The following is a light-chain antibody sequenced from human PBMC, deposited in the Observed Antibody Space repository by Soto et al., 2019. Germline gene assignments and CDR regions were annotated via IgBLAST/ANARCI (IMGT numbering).Light chain of an antibody. CDR3: QKYNSAPRT. V-gene: IGKV1-27*01. CDR2: AAS. CDR1: QGLSNF. Sequence: DIQMTQSPSSLSASVGDRVTITCRASQGLSNFLAWYQQKPGKDPKILMYAASTLQSGVPSRFSGRGSGTDFTLTISSLEPEDVATYYCQKYNSAPRTFGRGTKVEIK. J-gene: IGKJ1*01.